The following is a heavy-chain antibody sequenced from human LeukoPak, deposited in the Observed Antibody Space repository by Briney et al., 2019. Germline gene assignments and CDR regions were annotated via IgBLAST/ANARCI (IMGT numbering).Heavy chain of an antibody. V-gene: IGHV3-30-3*01. J-gene: IGHJ4*02. D-gene: IGHD3-22*01. Sequence: PGRSLRLSCAASGFTFSSYAMHWVRQAPGKGLEWVAVISYDGSNKYYADSVKGRFTISRDNSKNTLYLQMNSLRDEDTAVYYCARDVWGDRSSYFDYWGQGILVTVSS. CDR3: ARDVWGDRSSYFDY. CDR2: ISYDGSNK. CDR1: GFTFSSYA.